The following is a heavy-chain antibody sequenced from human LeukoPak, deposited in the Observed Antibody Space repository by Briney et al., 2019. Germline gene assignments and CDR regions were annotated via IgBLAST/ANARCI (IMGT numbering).Heavy chain of an antibody. CDR2: ISGSGGST. Sequence: PGGSLRLSCAASGFSFSSYAMSWVRQAPGKGLEWVSAISGSGGSTYYADSVKGRFTISRDNSKNTLYLQMNSLRAEDTAVYYCAKDSVRYYDFWSGYSSTIHDAFDIWGQGTMVTVSS. J-gene: IGHJ3*02. D-gene: IGHD3-3*01. V-gene: IGHV3-23*01. CDR1: GFSFSSYA. CDR3: AKDSVRYYDFWSGYSSTIHDAFDI.